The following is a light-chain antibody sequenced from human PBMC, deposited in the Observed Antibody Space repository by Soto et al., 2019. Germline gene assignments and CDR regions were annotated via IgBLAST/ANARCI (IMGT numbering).Light chain of an antibody. V-gene: IGLV2-14*01. CDR1: SSDVGGYDY. Sequence: QSALTQPASVSGSPGQSITISCTGTSSDVGGYDYVSWFQQYPGKAPSLMLYDVYRRPSGVSYRFSGCKSGNTASLTISGLQAEDEADYYCSSYTTTSTVVFGGGTKLTVL. CDR3: SSYTTTSTVV. CDR2: DVY. J-gene: IGLJ2*01.